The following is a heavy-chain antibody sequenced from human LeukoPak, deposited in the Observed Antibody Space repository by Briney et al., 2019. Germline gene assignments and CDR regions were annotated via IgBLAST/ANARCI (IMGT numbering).Heavy chain of an antibody. CDR1: GYTFTSYG. D-gene: IGHD4-17*01. V-gene: IGHV1-18*01. Sequence: ASVKVSCKASGYTFTSYGISWVRQAPGQGLEWMGWISAYNGNTNYAQKLQGRVTMTTDTSTSTAYMELRSLRSDDTAVYYCARVSDYLPGAGYYYYGMDVWGQGTTVTVSS. J-gene: IGHJ6*02. CDR3: ARVSDYLPGAGYYYYGMDV. CDR2: ISAYNGNT.